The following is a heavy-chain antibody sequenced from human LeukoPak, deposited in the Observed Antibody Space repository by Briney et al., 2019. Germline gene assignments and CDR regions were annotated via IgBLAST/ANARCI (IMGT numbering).Heavy chain of an antibody. D-gene: IGHD6-6*01. CDR2: IGGSGGST. CDR1: GFTFSGYA. Sequence: GGSLRLSCAASGFTFSGYAMSWVRQAPGKWLEWVSAIGGSGGSTYYADSVKGRFTISRDNSKNTLYLQMNSLRAEDTAVYYCARGYSSSSWSLFDYWGQGTLVTVSS. J-gene: IGHJ4*02. CDR3: ARGYSSSSWSLFDY. V-gene: IGHV3-23*01.